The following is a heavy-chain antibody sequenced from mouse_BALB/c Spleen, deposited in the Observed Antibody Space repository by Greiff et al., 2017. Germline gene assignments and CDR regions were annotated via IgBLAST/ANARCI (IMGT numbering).Heavy chain of an antibody. J-gene: IGHJ3*01. CDR1: GYTFTDYN. V-gene: IGHV1S29*02. CDR3: ARSHRYASWFAY. Sequence: EVQLQQSGPELVKPGASVKISCKASGYTFTDYNMHWVKQSHGKSLEWIGYIYPYNGGTGYNQKFKSKATLTVDNSSSTAYMELRSLTSEDSAVYYCARSHRYASWFAYWGQGTLVTVSA. CDR2: IYPYNGGT. D-gene: IGHD2-14*01.